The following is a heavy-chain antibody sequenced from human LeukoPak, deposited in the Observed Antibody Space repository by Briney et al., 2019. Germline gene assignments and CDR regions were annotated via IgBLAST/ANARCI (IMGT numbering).Heavy chain of an antibody. J-gene: IGHJ4*02. CDR3: VRTVYYGSGSSRDDY. Sequence: GGSLRLSCAASGFTFDDYAMHWVRQAPGKGLEWVSYISRSSSSIHYADSVKGRFTISRDNAGHSLYLQMNSLRVEDTAVYYCVRTVYYGSGSSRDDYWGQGTLVTVSS. V-gene: IGHV3-21*01. D-gene: IGHD3-10*01. CDR1: GFTFDDYA. CDR2: ISRSSSSI.